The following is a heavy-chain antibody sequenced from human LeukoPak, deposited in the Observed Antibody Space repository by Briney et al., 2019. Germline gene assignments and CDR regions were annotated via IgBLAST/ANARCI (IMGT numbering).Heavy chain of an antibody. CDR3: ARGSVLLWFGIDY. CDR2: IYHSGST. Sequence: SQTLSLTCAVSGGSISSGGYSWSWIRQQPGTGLEWIGYIYHSGSTYYNPSLKSRVTISVDRSKNQFSLKLSSVTAADTAVYYCARGSVLLWFGIDYWGQGTLVTVSS. CDR1: GGSISSGGYS. V-gene: IGHV4-30-2*01. J-gene: IGHJ4*02. D-gene: IGHD3-10*01.